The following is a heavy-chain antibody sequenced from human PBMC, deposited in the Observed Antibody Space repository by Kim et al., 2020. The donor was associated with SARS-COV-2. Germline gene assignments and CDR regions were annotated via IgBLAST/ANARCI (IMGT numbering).Heavy chain of an antibody. CDR1: GFTFSTYT. CDR3: ARDLQPDTYTSSGYVENFHH. Sequence: GGSLRLSCGASGFTFSTYTMNWVRQAPGKGLEWVSSISSSSSYIYYANSVKGRFTISRDNAKNSLYLQMNSLRAEDTAVYYCARDLQPDTYTSSGYVENFHHWGQGTLLTVSS. CDR2: ISSSSSYI. V-gene: IGHV3-21*01. J-gene: IGHJ1*01. D-gene: IGHD6-13*01.